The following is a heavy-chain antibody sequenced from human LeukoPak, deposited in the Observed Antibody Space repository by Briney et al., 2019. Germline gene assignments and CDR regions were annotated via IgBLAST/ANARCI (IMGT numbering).Heavy chain of an antibody. D-gene: IGHD2-15*01. CDR1: GFTFSSYS. CDR2: ISSSSSTI. J-gene: IGHJ4*02. V-gene: IGHV3-48*01. CDR3: AKAGAVVVVVAKFFDY. Sequence: SGGCLRLSCAASGFTFSSYSMNWVRQAPGKGLEWVSDISSSSSTIYYADSVKGRFTISRDSAKNTLYLQMNSLRAEDTAVYYCAKAGAVVVVVAKFFDYWGQGTLVTVSS.